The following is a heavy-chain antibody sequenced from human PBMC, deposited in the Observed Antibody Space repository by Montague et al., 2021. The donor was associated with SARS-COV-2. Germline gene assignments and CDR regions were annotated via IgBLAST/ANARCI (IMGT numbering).Heavy chain of an antibody. CDR1: GGSISSSSYY. J-gene: IGHJ6*02. Sequence: SETLSLTCTVSGGSISSSSYYWGWIRQPPGKGLEWIGSIYYSGSTYYNPSLKSRVTISVDTSMNQFSLKLSSVTAADTAVYYCAHDYGDYSSSYYYGMDVWGQGTTVTVSS. CDR2: IYYSGST. D-gene: IGHD4-17*01. CDR3: AHDYGDYSSSYYYGMDV. V-gene: IGHV4-39*01.